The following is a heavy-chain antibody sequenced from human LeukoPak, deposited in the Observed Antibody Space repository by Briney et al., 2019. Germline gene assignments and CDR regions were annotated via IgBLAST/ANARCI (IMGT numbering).Heavy chain of an antibody. CDR1: GFTFTSYE. J-gene: IGHJ3*02. D-gene: IGHD3-16*01. Sequence: PGGSLRLSRAASGFTFTSYEMNWVRQAPGKGLEWVSYISSDGSTIFYVDSVKGRFTISRDNAKDSLYLQMNSLRAEDTAVYYCAREGGRDDAFDIWGQGTMVIVSS. V-gene: IGHV3-48*03. CDR3: AREGGRDDAFDI. CDR2: ISSDGSTI.